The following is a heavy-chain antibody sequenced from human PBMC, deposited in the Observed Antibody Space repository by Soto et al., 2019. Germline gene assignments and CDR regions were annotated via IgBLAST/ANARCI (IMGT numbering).Heavy chain of an antibody. J-gene: IGHJ4*02. V-gene: IGHV1-3*01. CDR3: ARGNSSSWPYYFDY. Sequence: QVQLVQSGAEVKKPGASVKVSCKASGYTFTSYAMHWVRQAPGQRLEWMGWINAGNGNTKYSQKFQGRVTITRDTSASTAYMELSCLRSEDTAVYYCARGNSSSWPYYFDYWGQGTLVTVSS. CDR2: INAGNGNT. D-gene: IGHD6-13*01. CDR1: GYTFTSYA.